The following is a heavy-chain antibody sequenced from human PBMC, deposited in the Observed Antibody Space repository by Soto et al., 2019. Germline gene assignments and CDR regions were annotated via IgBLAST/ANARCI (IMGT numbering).Heavy chain of an antibody. V-gene: IGHV1-45*02. CDR1: GYTFTYRY. J-gene: IGHJ4*02. CDR2: ITPFNGNT. Sequence: QMQLVQSGAEVKKTGSSVKVSCKASGYTFTYRYLHWVRQAPGQALEWMGWITPFNGNTNYAQKFQDRVTITRDRSMSTAYMELSSLRSEDTAMYYCASGSGSYYFDYWGQGTLVTVSS. D-gene: IGHD3-3*01. CDR3: ASGSGSYYFDY.